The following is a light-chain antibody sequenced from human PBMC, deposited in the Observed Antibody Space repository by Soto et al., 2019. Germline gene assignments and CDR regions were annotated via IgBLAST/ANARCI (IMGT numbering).Light chain of an antibody. CDR2: SAS. CDR3: QQLDRYPFT. Sequence: DIQFTQSPSFLSASVGDRVTMTCRASLGISGYLAWYQQKPGKVPRLLIYSASSLQSGVPSRFSGSGSGTEFTLTISSLKPEDFASYYCQQLDRYPFTVGGGTKVEI. J-gene: IGKJ4*01. V-gene: IGKV1-9*01. CDR1: LGISGY.